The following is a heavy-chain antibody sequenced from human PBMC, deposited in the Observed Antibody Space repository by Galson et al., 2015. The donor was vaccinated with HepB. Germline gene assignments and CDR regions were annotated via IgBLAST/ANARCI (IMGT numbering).Heavy chain of an antibody. Sequence: SLRLSCAASGFTVSSYYMSWVRQAPGKGLEWVSVIYSGGSTYYADSVKGRFTISRHNSKNTMYLQMNSLRAEDTAVYYCARGGVVGPFDYWGQGTLVTVSS. CDR1: GFTVSSYY. CDR3: ARGGVVGPFDY. V-gene: IGHV3-53*04. D-gene: IGHD3-3*01. CDR2: IYSGGST. J-gene: IGHJ4*02.